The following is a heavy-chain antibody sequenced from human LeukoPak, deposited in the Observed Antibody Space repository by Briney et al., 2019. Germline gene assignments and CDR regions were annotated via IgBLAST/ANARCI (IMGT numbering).Heavy chain of an antibody. CDR2: ISNSGSRI. CDR3: ARGGADDY. V-gene: IGHV3-48*03. J-gene: IGHJ4*02. CDR1: GFTLSTYE. D-gene: IGHD1-26*01. Sequence: PGGSLRLSCTTSGFTLSTYEMNWVRQAPGKGLEWVSYISNSGSRIYYANSVKGRFTISRDNAKNSLYLQMNSLRAEDTGVYYCARGGADDYWGQGTLVTVSS.